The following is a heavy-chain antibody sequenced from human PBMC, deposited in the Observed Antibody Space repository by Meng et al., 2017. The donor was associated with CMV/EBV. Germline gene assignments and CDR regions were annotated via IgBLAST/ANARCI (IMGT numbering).Heavy chain of an antibody. V-gene: IGHV5-10-1*01. D-gene: IGHD2-2*01. Sequence: CKGSGYSFPSYWISWVRQMPGKGLEWMGRIDPSDSYTNYSPSFQGHVTISTDKSISTAYLQWSSLKASDTAMYYCARAIVPAVSWFDPWGQGTLVTVSS. CDR2: IDPSDSYT. CDR3: ARAIVPAVSWFDP. J-gene: IGHJ5*02. CDR1: GYSFPSYW.